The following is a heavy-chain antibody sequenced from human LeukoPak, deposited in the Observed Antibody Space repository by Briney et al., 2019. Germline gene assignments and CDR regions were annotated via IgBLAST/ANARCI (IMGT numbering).Heavy chain of an antibody. D-gene: IGHD3-3*01. CDR1: GGSFSGYY. J-gene: IGHJ6*03. CDR3: ARGAEDFWSGYYYYYMDV. V-gene: IGHV4-34*01. CDR2: INHSGST. Sequence: PSETLSLTCAVYGGSFSGYYWSWIRQPPGKGLEWIGEINHSGSTYYNPSLKSRVTISVDTSKNQFSLKLSSVTAADTAVYYCARGAEDFWSGYYYYYMDVWGKGTTVTVSS.